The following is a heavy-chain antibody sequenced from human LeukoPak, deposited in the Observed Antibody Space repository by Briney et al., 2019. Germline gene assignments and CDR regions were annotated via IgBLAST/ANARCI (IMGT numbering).Heavy chain of an antibody. CDR2: ISYDGSNK. D-gene: IGHD3-10*01. CDR1: GFTFSSYA. Sequence: PGGSLRLSCAASGFTFSSYAIHWVRQAPGKGLEWVAVISYDGSNKYYADSVKGRFTISRDNSKNTLYLQMNSLRAEDTAVYYCAKSPLMVRGVIVPTFDYWGQGTLVTVSS. J-gene: IGHJ4*02. CDR3: AKSPLMVRGVIVPTFDY. V-gene: IGHV3-30-3*02.